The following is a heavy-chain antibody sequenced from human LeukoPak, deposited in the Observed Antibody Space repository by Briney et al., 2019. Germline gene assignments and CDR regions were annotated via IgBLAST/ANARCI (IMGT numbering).Heavy chain of an antibody. J-gene: IGHJ5*02. CDR2: INPNSGGT. CDR3: ARDKDTAMANWFDP. Sequence: ASVKVSCKASGYTFTGYYMHWVRQAPGQGLEWMGWINPNSGGTNYAQKFQGRVTMTRDTSISTAYMELSRLRSDDTAVYYCARDKDTAMANWFDPWGQGTLVTVSS. D-gene: IGHD5-18*01. CDR1: GYTFTGYY. V-gene: IGHV1-2*02.